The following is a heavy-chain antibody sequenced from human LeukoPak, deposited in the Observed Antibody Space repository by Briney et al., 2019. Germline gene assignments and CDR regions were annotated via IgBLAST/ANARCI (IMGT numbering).Heavy chain of an antibody. CDR3: AKDVPYYYGSGSYFDY. J-gene: IGHJ4*02. CDR2: ISWDGGST. CDR1: GFTFDDYT. V-gene: IGHV3-43*01. D-gene: IGHD3-10*01. Sequence: GGSLRLSCAASGFTFDDYTMHWVRQAPGKGLECVSLISWDGGSTYYADSVKGRFTISRDNSKNSLYLQVNSLRTEDSALYYCAKDVPYYYGSGSYFDYWGQGTLVTVSS.